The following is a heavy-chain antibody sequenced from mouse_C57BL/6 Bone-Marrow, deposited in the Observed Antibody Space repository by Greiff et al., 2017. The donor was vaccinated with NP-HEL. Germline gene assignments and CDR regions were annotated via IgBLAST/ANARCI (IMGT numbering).Heavy chain of an antibody. D-gene: IGHD1-1*01. J-gene: IGHJ4*01. CDR1: GIDFSRYW. V-gene: IGHV4-1*01. CDR2: INPDSSTI. CDR3: ARTLYYYGSRWAMDY. Sequence: EVKLLESGGGLVQPGGSLKLSCAASGIDFSRYWMSWVRRAPGKGLEWIGEINPDSSTINYAPSLKDKFIISRDNAKNTLYLQMSKVRSEDTALYYCARTLYYYGSRWAMDYWGQGTSVTVSS.